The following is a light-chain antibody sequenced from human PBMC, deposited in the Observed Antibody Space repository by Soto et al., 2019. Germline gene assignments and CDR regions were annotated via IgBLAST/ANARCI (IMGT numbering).Light chain of an antibody. CDR1: QSVSTY. V-gene: IGKV3-11*01. CDR3: QQRLHMPPGAT. CDR2: DAS. Sequence: EVVLTQSPATLSLSPGERATLSCRASQSVSTYLAWYQHKPGQAPRLLIYDASIGATGTPARFSGGGSGTAFTITITSPTPEDLAFYYRQQRLHMPPGATFGGGLKVEIK. J-gene: IGKJ4*01.